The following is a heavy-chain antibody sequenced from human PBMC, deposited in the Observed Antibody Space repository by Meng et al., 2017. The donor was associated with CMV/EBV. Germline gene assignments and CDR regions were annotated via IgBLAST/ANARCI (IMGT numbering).Heavy chain of an antibody. CDR2: IYYSGST. CDR3: ARGVVTMIVVYDP. CDR1: GGSISSSSYY. V-gene: IGHV4-39*07. J-gene: IGHJ5*02. Sequence: QLPLRESGPGLVNPSAPLSLTCTVSGGSISSSSYYWGGIRQPPGKGLEWIGSIYYSGSTYYNPSLKSRVTISVDTSKNQFSLKLSSVTAADTAVYYCARGVVTMIVVYDPWGQGTLVTVSS. D-gene: IGHD3-22*01.